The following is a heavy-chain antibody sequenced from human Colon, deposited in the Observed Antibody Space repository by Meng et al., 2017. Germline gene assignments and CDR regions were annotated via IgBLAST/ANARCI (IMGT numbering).Heavy chain of an antibody. CDR1: GFTFSDSW. J-gene: IGHJ4*02. V-gene: IGHV3-7*01. Sequence: GEFLKISCTPSGFTFSDSWMTWVRQAPGKGLEWVGNIDPDGTVKNYVDSVKGRFTSSRGNAKNSLFLQMNSLRAEDTAVYYCARDSGWGSLDYWGQGTLVTVSS. CDR2: IDPDGTVK. CDR3: ARDSGWGSLDY. D-gene: IGHD7-27*01.